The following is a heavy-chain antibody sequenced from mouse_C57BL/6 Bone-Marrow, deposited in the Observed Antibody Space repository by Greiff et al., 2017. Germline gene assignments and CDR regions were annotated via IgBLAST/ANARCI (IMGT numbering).Heavy chain of an antibody. CDR1: GFSLTSYA. Sequence: VKLLGSGPGLVAPSQSLSITCTVSGFSLTSYAISWVRQPPGKGLEWLGVIWTGGGTNYNSALKSRLSISKDNSKSQVFLKMNSLQTDDTARYYCAITVVGAMDYWGQGTSVTVSS. CDR2: IWTGGGT. J-gene: IGHJ4*01. V-gene: IGHV2-9-1*01. D-gene: IGHD1-1*01. CDR3: AITVVGAMDY.